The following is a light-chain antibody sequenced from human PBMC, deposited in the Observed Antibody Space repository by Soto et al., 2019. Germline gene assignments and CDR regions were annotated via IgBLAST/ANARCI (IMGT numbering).Light chain of an antibody. V-gene: IGKV3-20*01. J-gene: IGKJ2*01. CDR1: RTLPKIT. CDR3: QQYGSSPYT. Sequence: EIVLTQSPGTLSLSPGEGAFLPSRAVRTLPKITLAWYHQKPGQAPRLLIYGASSRATGIPDRFSGSGSGTDFTLIISGLEPEDSAVYYCQQYGSSPYTFGQGTKLEIK. CDR2: GAS.